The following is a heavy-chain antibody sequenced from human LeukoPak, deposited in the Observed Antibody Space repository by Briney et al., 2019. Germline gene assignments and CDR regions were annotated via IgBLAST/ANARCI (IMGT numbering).Heavy chain of an antibody. CDR2: IWYDGSER. CDR3: AREGDSRWGELSP. V-gene: IGHV3-33*01. Sequence: GGSLRLSCAASGFTFSTYAIHWVRQAPGKGLEWVAVIWYDGSERYYADSVKGRFIISRDNSKSTSDLQMNSLRAEDTAVYYCAREGDSRWGELSPWGQGTLVTVSA. J-gene: IGHJ1*01. D-gene: IGHD3-16*02. CDR1: GFTFSTYA.